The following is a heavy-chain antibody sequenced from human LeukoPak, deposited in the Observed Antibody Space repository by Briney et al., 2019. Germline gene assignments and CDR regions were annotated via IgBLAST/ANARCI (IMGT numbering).Heavy chain of an antibody. Sequence: SETLSLTCTVSGGSISSGGYYWSWIRQLPGKGLEWIGYIYYSGSTYYNPSLKSRVTISVDTSKNQFSLKLSSVTAADTAVYYCASADLVEEGSWAFDYWGQGTLVTVSS. CDR2: IYYSGST. V-gene: IGHV4-31*02. CDR1: GGSISSGGYY. D-gene: IGHD2-15*01. CDR3: ASADLVEEGSWAFDY. J-gene: IGHJ4*02.